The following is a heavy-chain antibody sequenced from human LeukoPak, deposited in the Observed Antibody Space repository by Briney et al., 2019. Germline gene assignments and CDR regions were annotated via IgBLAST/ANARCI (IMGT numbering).Heavy chain of an antibody. V-gene: IGHV3-23*01. D-gene: IGHD3-22*01. CDR3: AKGSYYDSSGSFYFDY. CDR1: GFIFSSYA. CDR2: ISGSGDNT. J-gene: IGHJ4*02. Sequence: PGGSLRLSCAASGFIFSSYAMSWVSQAPGKGLEWVSGISGSGDNTYYADSVKGRFTISRDNSKNTLYVQVNSLGTEDTAAYYCAKGSYYDSSGSFYFDYWGQGTLVTVSS.